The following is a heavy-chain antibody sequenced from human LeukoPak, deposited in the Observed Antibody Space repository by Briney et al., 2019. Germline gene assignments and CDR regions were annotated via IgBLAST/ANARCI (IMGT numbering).Heavy chain of an antibody. CDR2: ISGSGGST. CDR1: GFTFSSYA. CDR3: AKDNAVGGGSPGHFDY. V-gene: IGHV3-23*01. J-gene: IGHJ4*02. Sequence: GGSLRLSCAASGFTFSSYAMSWVRQAPGKGLEWVSAISGSGGSTYYADSVKGRFTISRDNAKNSLYLQMNSLRAEDTALYYCAKDNAVGGGSPGHFDYWGQRTLVTVSS. D-gene: IGHD2-8*01.